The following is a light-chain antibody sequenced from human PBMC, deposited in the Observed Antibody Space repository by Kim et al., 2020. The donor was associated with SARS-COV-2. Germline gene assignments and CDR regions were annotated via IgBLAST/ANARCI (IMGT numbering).Light chain of an antibody. CDR3: QQYDTKRT. CDR1: QSVDNW. CDR2: DAS. J-gene: IGKJ1*01. V-gene: IGKV1-5*01. Sequence: FAAVGDRVTMTCRASQSVDNWLAWYQQKSGKAPKLLIFDASTLESGVPSRFSGSGSGTEFTLTISSLDPDDFATYYCQQYDTKRTFGQGTKVDIK.